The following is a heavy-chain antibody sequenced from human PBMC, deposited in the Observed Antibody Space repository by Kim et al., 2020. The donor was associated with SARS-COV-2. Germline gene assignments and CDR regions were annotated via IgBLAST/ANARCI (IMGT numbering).Heavy chain of an antibody. Sequence: GGSLRLSCAASGFTFSTYGMSWVRQAPGKGLEWVSAITGNGAVTYYADSVKGRFAISRDNSKNTLYLKMNSLRAEDTAIYYCAKRGVDAVMCRLCDYWGQGTLVTVSS. CDR1: GFTFSTYG. V-gene: IGHV3-23*01. D-gene: IGHD5-18*01. J-gene: IGHJ4*02. CDR2: ITGNGAVT. CDR3: AKRGVDAVMCRLCDY.